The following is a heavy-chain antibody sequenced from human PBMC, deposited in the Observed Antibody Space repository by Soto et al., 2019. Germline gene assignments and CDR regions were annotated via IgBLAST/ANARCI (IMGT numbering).Heavy chain of an antibody. CDR3: AKEGPPNLFDY. J-gene: IGHJ4*02. D-gene: IGHD3-10*02. CDR2: ISASGHTI. V-gene: IGHV3-11*01. Sequence: GGSLRLSCVASGFTFSDHYMSWLRQAPGKGLEWISYISASGHTIFYGDSVKGRFTISRDNAKNSLYLQMNSLRGEDTAVDYCAKEGPPNLFDYWGQGNLVTVSS. CDR1: GFTFSDHY.